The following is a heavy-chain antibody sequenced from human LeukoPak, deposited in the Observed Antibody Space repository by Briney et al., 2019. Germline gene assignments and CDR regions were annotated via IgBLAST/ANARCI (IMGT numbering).Heavy chain of an antibody. CDR3: ASNTIFGVVITADDPNYYYYYGMDV. Sequence: VASVKVSCKASGYTFTGHYMHWVRQAPGQGLEWMGRIIPILGIANYAQKFQGRVTITADKSTSTAFMELCSLRSEDTAVYYCASNTIFGVVITADDPNYYYYYGMDVWGQGTTVTVSS. V-gene: IGHV1-69*02. CDR2: IIPILGIA. D-gene: IGHD3-3*01. J-gene: IGHJ6*02. CDR1: GYTFTGHY.